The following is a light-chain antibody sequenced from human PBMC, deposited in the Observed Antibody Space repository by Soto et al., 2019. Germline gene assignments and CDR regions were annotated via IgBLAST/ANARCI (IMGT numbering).Light chain of an antibody. J-gene: IGKJ4*01. CDR2: GAS. V-gene: IGKV3-15*01. CDR1: QSVSST. Sequence: VMTQSPDTLSVSPGERATLFCRASQSVSSTVAWYQQRPGQAPRLLIYGASTRATGIPARFSGSGSGTEFTLTISSLQSEDFAVYYCQQYNDWLTFGGGTKVDIK. CDR3: QQYNDWLT.